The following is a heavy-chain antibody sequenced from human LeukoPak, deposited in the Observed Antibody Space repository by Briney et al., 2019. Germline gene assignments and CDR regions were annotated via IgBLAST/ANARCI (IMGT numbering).Heavy chain of an antibody. CDR2: ISSSSSYI. Sequence: GGSLRLSCAASGFTFSSYSMNWVRQAPGKGLEWVSSISSSSSYIYYADSVKGRFTISRDNAKNSLYLQMNSLRAEDTAVYYCARVGCYLTSWDYWGQGTLVTVSS. CDR3: ARVGCYLTSWDY. J-gene: IGHJ4*02. V-gene: IGHV3-21*01. CDR1: GFTFSSYS. D-gene: IGHD2-8*01.